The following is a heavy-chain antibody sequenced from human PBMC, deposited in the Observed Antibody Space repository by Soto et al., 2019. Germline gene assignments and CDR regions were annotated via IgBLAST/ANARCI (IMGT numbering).Heavy chain of an antibody. Sequence: ASVKVSCKASGYTFTGYYMHWVRQAPGQGLEWMGWINPNSGGTNYAQKFQGWVTMTRDTSISTAYMELGRLRSDDTAVYYCARGGEPIVVVPADGRNWFDPWGQGTLVTVSS. CDR3: ARGGEPIVVVPADGRNWFDP. J-gene: IGHJ5*02. V-gene: IGHV1-2*04. CDR1: GYTFTGYY. D-gene: IGHD2-2*01. CDR2: INPNSGGT.